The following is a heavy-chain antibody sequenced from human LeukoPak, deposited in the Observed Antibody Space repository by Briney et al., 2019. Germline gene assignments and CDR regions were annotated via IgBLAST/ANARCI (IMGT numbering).Heavy chain of an antibody. CDR2: ISPSGDIT. V-gene: IGHV3-23*01. Sequence: GGSLRLSCAASGFIFSSHGMNWVRQAPGKGLEWVSGISPSGDITYYADSVKGRFTISRDNSKNTLYLQMNSLRAEDTAVYYCAKDGWEYHFDTSGPFDAFDIWGQGTMVTVSS. D-gene: IGHD3-22*01. J-gene: IGHJ3*02. CDR1: GFIFSSHG. CDR3: AKDGWEYHFDTSGPFDAFDI.